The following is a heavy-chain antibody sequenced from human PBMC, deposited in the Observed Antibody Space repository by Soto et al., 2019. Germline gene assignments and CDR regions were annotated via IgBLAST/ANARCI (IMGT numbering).Heavy chain of an antibody. CDR3: ARINNWNDPLYYFDY. D-gene: IGHD1-1*01. V-gene: IGHV1-18*01. CDR1: GYTFTNSD. CDR2: ISAYNGNT. J-gene: IGHJ4*02. Sequence: ASVKVSCKTSGYTFTNSDITWVRQAPGQGLEWMGWISAYNGNTNYAQNLQGRVTMTTDTSTSTAYMELRSLRSDDTAVYYCARINNWNDPLYYFDYWGQGTLVTVSS.